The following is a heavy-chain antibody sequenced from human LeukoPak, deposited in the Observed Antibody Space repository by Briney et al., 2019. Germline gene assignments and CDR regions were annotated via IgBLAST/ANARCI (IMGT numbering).Heavy chain of an antibody. D-gene: IGHD4-23*01. J-gene: IGHJ4*02. V-gene: IGHV3-21*01. Sequence: GGSLRLSCAASGFTFSSYSMNWVRQAPGKGLEWVSSISSSSSYIYYADSVKGRFTISRDNAKNSLYLQMNSLRAEDTVVYYCARDYPYGGNSGYFDYWGQGTLVTVSS. CDR1: GFTFSSYS. CDR2: ISSSSSYI. CDR3: ARDYPYGGNSGYFDY.